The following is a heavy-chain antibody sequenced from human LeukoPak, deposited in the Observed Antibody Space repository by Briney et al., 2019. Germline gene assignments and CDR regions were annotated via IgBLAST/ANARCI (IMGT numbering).Heavy chain of an antibody. Sequence: SSGSYYWSWIRQPAGKGLEWVASIKEDGSHADYADSVRGRFTVSRDNTKNSLYLQMNSLRVDDTAVYYCASDRAYSQFDYWGQGTLVTVSS. CDR1: SSGSYY. CDR3: ASDRAYSQFDY. CDR2: IKEDGSHA. D-gene: IGHD2-15*01. J-gene: IGHJ4*02. V-gene: IGHV3-7*01.